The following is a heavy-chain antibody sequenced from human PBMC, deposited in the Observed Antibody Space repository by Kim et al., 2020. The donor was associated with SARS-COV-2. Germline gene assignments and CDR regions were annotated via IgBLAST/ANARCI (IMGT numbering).Heavy chain of an antibody. Sequence: GGSLRLSCAASGFTFSSYEMNWVRQAPGKGLEWVSYISSSGSTIYYADSVKGRFTISRDNAKNSLYLQMNSLRAEDTAVYYCASQVGYYDSSGYYSTFDYWGQGTLVTVSS. J-gene: IGHJ4*02. CDR2: ISSSGSTI. D-gene: IGHD3-22*01. CDR1: GFTFSSYE. CDR3: ASQVGYYDSSGYYSTFDY. V-gene: IGHV3-48*03.